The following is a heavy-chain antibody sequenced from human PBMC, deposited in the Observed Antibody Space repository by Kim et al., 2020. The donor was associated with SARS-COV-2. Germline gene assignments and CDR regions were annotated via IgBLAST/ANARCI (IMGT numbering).Heavy chain of an antibody. CDR3: ARAERVGTAMVTIWAVDYYYGMDV. CDR2: IIPIFGTA. V-gene: IGHV1-69*13. J-gene: IGHJ6*02. D-gene: IGHD5-18*01. CDR1: GGTFSSYA. Sequence: SVKVSCKASGGTFSSYAISWVRQAPGQGLEWMGGIIPIFGTANYAQKFQGRVTITADESTSTAYMELSSLRSEYTAVYYCARAERVGTAMVTIWAVDYYYGMDVWGQGTTVTVSS.